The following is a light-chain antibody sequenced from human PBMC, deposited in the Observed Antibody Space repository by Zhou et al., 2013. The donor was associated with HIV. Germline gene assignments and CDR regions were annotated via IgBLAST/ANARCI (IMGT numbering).Light chain of an antibody. V-gene: IGKV1-39*01. CDR1: QSIGNF. Sequence: DIQMTQSPSSLSASVGDRVTITCRASQSIGNFLNWYQHKPGKAPKLLIYAASSLQSGVPSRFSGSGSGTDFTLTISSLQPEDFATYSCQQSYSTPRTFGQGTKVEIK. CDR3: QQSYSTPRT. CDR2: AAS. J-gene: IGKJ1*01.